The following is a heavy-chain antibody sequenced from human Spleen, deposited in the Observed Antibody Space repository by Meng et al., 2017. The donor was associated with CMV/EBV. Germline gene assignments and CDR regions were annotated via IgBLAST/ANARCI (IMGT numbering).Heavy chain of an antibody. J-gene: IGHJ3*02. V-gene: IGHV3-48*04. CDR3: ARDRDEAIRADPFDI. Sequence: GESLKISCVASGFTFSSHGMHWVRQAPGKGLEWLSYITGYNLIHYADSVKGRFTVSRDNARNSLYLQMNSLRVDDTAIYYCARDRDEAIRADPFDIWGQGTVVTVSS. CDR1: GFTFSSHG. CDR2: ITGYNLI. D-gene: IGHD2-2*01.